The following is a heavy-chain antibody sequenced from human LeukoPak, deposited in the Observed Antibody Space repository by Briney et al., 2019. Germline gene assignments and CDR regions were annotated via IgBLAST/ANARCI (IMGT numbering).Heavy chain of an antibody. CDR3: ARGGRLCSGGDCYGWYFDL. Sequence: GGSLRLSCAASVFTFSNYWMTWVRQAPGKGLEWVSNIRQEGREKHYMDSVRGRFTISRDNGENTLYLHMNSKRDQDTAVYYCARGGRLCSGGDCYGWYFDLWGRGTLVTVSS. V-gene: IGHV3-7*01. J-gene: IGHJ2*01. D-gene: IGHD2-21*02. CDR1: VFTFSNYW. CDR2: IRQEGREK.